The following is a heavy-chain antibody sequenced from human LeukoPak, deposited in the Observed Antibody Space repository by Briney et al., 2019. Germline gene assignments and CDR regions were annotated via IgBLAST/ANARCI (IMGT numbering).Heavy chain of an antibody. V-gene: IGHV4-39*02. CDR1: GGSISSSSYY. CDR3: VREYSRSVVAGSRPDL. CDR2: MYYRGTT. J-gene: IGHJ4*02. Sequence: SETLSLTCSVSGGSISSSSYYWGWIRQSPGKGLEWIGSMYYRGTTYENSSLKSRVTLSIDTSKNQFPLKLTSVTAADTAVYYCVREYSRSVVAGSRPDLWGQGLLVTVSS. D-gene: IGHD2-21*01.